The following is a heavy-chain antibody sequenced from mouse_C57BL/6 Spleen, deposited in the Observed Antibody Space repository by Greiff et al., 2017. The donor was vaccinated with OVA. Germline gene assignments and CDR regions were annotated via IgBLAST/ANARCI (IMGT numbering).Heavy chain of an antibody. CDR1: GYTFTNYW. CDR2: INPGSGGT. V-gene: IGHV1-54*01. CDR3: ARGGFDY. Sequence: QVQLQQSGAELVRPGTSVKMSCKASGYTFTNYWIGWAKQRPGHGLEWIGVINPGSGGTNYNEKFKGKATLTADKSSSTAYMQLSSLTSEDSAVYFCARGGFDYWGQGTTLTVSS. J-gene: IGHJ2*01.